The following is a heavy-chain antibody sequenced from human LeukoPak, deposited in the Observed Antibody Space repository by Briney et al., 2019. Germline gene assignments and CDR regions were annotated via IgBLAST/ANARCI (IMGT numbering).Heavy chain of an antibody. CDR3: ARDYYDSSRYYRLHDY. CDR2: MNPNSGNT. CDR1: GYTFTSYD. V-gene: IGHV1-8*01. Sequence: ASVRVSCKASGYTFTSYDINWVRQAPGQGLEWMGSMNPNSGNTGYAHKFQGRVTMTRNTSISTAYMQLSSLRAEDTAVYYCARDYYDSSRYYRLHDYWRQGNLVTGSS. J-gene: IGHJ4*02. D-gene: IGHD3-22*01.